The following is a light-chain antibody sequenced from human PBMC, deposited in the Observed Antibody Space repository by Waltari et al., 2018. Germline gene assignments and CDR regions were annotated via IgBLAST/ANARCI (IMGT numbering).Light chain of an antibody. Sequence: QTVVTQEPSLSVSPGGTVTLTCGLNSGSGSFSYYTGWYQQTPGQAPRSLMYNTNIRFSGVPDRFSGSILGNKAALTITGAQADDESDYYCVLYMGYGTVLFGGGTKLTVL. CDR1: SGSGSFSYY. CDR3: VLYMGYGTVL. V-gene: IGLV8-61*01. CDR2: NTN. J-gene: IGLJ2*01.